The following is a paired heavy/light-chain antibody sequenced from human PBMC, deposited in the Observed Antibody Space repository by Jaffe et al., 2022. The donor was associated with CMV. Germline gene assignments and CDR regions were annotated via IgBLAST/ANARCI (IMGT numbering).Light chain of an antibody. V-gene: IGKV3-20*01. CDR1: PTIDSSH. CDR3: QQSGTSLPLT. Sequence: EIVLTQSPGTLSLSPGETATLSCRASPTIDSSHLVWYQQRPGQAPRLLIYSASTRAAGIPDRFSGIGSGTDFTLTISRLEPEDSAVYYCQQSGTSLPLTFGPGTKVDIK. J-gene: IGKJ3*01. CDR2: SAS.
Heavy chain of an antibody. V-gene: IGHV4-59*01. CDR2: IFYRGNT. J-gene: IGHJ5*02. D-gene: IGHD3-22*01. Sequence: QVQLQESGPGLVNPSGTLSLTCTVSGGSINNYYWNWIRQAPGKRLEWIGYIFYRGNTNYNPSLKSRATISLDKSKNQLSLTVTSVTAADTAVYYCARGAYDTTGYKWMFNRFDLWGQGALVTVFS. CDR3: ARGAYDTTGYKWMFNRFDL. CDR1: GGSINNYY.